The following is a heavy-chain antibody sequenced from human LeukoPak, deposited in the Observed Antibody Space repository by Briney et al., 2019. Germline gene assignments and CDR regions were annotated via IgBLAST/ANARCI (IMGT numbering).Heavy chain of an antibody. CDR3: ARDEAVGAPFDY. Sequence: PGGSLRLSCAVSGFTFNNYWMHWVRQAPGTGLVWVSRITSDGSSTSYADSVKGRFTISRDNAKNTLYLQMNSLRAEDTAVYYCARDEAVGAPFDYWGQGTLVTVSS. J-gene: IGHJ4*02. CDR1: GFTFNNYW. D-gene: IGHD1-26*01. CDR2: ITSDGSST. V-gene: IGHV3-74*01.